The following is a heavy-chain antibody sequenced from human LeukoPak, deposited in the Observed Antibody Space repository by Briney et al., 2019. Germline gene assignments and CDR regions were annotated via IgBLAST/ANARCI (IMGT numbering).Heavy chain of an antibody. J-gene: IGHJ6*02. CDR3: ARGGATYYYYGLDV. CDR1: GFTFSSYG. D-gene: IGHD1-26*01. V-gene: IGHV3-33*01. CDR2: ILSDGSKE. Sequence: GGSLRLSCAASGFTFSSYGMHWVLQAPGKGLEWVAVILSDGSKEFYTDSVKGRFTISRDNSKNTLYLQMNSLRAEDTAVYYCARGGATYYYYGLDVWGQGTTVTVSS.